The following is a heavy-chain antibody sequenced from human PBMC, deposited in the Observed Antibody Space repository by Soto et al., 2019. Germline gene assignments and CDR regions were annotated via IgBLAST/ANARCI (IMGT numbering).Heavy chain of an antibody. Sequence: EVQLLESGGGSVQPGGSLRVSCAASGFTFSSYAMTWVRQAPGKGLEWVSGITGSGDNTYYADSVKGRFTVSRDNSKNTVYLQMSSLRPEDTAVYYCAQGCGSNCYVGGIWGQGTLVTVSS. V-gene: IGHV3-23*01. CDR3: AQGCGSNCYVGGI. J-gene: IGHJ4*02. CDR1: GFTFSSYA. D-gene: IGHD2-15*01. CDR2: ITGSGDNT.